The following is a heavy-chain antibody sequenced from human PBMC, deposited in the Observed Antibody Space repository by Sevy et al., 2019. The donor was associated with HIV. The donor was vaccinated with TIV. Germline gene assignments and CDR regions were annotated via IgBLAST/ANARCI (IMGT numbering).Heavy chain of an antibody. D-gene: IGHD5-18*01. V-gene: IGHV4-34*01. Sequence: SETLSLTCGVFGGSISDYYWTWIRQLPGKGPEWIGEINYTGNTNDNPSLESRVTISVDTSKNQFSLKLTSVTAADTAVYYCARGRRMGIQLWKADYWGQGTLVTVSS. CDR1: GGSISDYY. CDR2: INYTGNT. CDR3: ARGRRMGIQLWKADY. J-gene: IGHJ4*02.